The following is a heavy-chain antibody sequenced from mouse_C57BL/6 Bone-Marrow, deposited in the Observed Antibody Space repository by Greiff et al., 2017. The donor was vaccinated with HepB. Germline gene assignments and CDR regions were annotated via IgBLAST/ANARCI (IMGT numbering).Heavy chain of an antibody. J-gene: IGHJ2*01. CDR1: GFTFSDYY. V-gene: IGHV5-12*01. D-gene: IGHD1-1*01. CDR2: ISNGGGST. CDR3: ARQGYYGSSSDY. Sequence: DVMLVESGGGLVRPGGSLKLSCAASGFTFSDYYMYWVRQTPEKRLEWVAYISNGGGSTYYPDTVKGRFTISRDNAKNTLYLQMSRLKSEDTAMYYCARQGYYGSSSDYWGQGTTLTVSS.